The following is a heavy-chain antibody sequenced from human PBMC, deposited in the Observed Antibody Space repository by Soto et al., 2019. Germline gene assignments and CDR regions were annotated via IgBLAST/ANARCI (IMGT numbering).Heavy chain of an antibody. V-gene: IGHV3-30-3*01. D-gene: IGHD2-8*01. J-gene: IGHJ6*02. CDR1: GFTFSSYA. CDR3: ARRGGVCYSCMDV. CDR2: ISYDGSNK. Sequence: GGSLRLSCAASGFTFSSYAMHWVRQAPGKGLEWVAVISYDGSNKYYADSVKARFTISRDNSKNTLYLQMNSLRAEDTAVYYCARRGGVCYSCMDVWGQGTTVTVSS.